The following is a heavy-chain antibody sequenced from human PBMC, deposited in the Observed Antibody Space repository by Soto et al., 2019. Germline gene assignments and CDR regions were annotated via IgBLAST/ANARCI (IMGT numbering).Heavy chain of an antibody. CDR1: GGTFSSYA. CDR2: INAGNGNT. D-gene: IGHD2-2*01. J-gene: IGHJ6*02. V-gene: IGHV1-3*01. Sequence: ASVKVSCKASGGTFSSYAMHWVRQAPGQRLEWMGWINAGNGNTKYSQKFQGRVTITRDTSASTAYMELSSLRSEDTAVYYCARDWCSSTSCYRGGSDYYGMDVWGQGTTVTVSS. CDR3: ARDWCSSTSCYRGGSDYYGMDV.